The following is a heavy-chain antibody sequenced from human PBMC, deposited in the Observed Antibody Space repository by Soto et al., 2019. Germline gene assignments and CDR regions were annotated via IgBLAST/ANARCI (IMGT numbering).Heavy chain of an antibody. J-gene: IGHJ6*02. D-gene: IGHD3-3*01. CDR2: INTYNDKT. CDR1: GYTFTDYG. Sequence: QVQMVQSGGEVKKPGASVKVSCKTSGYTFTDYGISWVRQAPGQGLEWMGWINTYNDKTDYTQKLQARVTLTTDTSTTAAYTALRSLTSAAPAVSYCARGYDIRSGRSFGMAVWGQGTTISVSS. CDR3: ARGYDIRSGRSFGMAV. V-gene: IGHV1-18*01.